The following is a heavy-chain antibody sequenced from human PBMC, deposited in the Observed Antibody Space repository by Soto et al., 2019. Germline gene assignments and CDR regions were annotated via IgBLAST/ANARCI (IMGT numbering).Heavy chain of an antibody. CDR1: GFSLSTSGVN. V-gene: IGHV2-5*02. J-gene: IGHJ4*02. Sequence: QITWNESGPTLVKPTQTLTLTCTFSGFSLSTSGVNVGWIRQPPGKALEWLALIYWDDAKRYSPSLKNRLTITKDTSKNQVVLTMTNIDPVDTATYYCAHRRRGYSYGYYFDYWGQGTLVTVSS. CDR2: IYWDDAK. CDR3: AHRRRGYSYGYYFDY. D-gene: IGHD5-18*01.